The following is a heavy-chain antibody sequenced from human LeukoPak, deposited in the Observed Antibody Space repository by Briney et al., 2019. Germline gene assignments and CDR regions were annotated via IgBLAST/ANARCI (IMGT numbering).Heavy chain of an antibody. Sequence: PGRSLRLSCAASGFTFSSYAMHWVRQAPGKGLEWVAVISYDGSNKYYADSVKGRFTISRDNSKNTLYLQMNSLRAEDTAVYYCARGYYDILTAPYHYGMDVWGQGTTVTVSS. CDR3: ARGYYDILTAPYHYGMDV. CDR1: GFTFSSYA. CDR2: ISYDGSNK. D-gene: IGHD3-9*01. V-gene: IGHV3-30*04. J-gene: IGHJ6*02.